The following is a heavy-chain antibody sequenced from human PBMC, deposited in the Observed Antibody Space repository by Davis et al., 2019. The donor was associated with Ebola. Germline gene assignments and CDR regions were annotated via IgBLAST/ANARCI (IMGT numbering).Heavy chain of an antibody. Sequence: MPSETLSLTCAVYGGSFSDYFWSWIRQPPEKGLEWIGEISHHSGSTNYNPSLKSRVTISVDTSKNQFSLKLSSVTAADTAVYYCARDRDGGDRRGGWFDIWGQGTLVTVSS. CDR2: ISHHSGST. CDR1: GGSFSDYF. J-gene: IGHJ5*02. D-gene: IGHD4-23*01. V-gene: IGHV4-34*01. CDR3: ARDRDGGDRRGGWFDI.